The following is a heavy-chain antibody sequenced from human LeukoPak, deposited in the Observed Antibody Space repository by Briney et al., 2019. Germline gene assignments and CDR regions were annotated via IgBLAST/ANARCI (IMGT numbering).Heavy chain of an antibody. Sequence: ASVKVSCKASGYTFTSYGISWVRQAPGQGLEWMGWISGYNGKTIYAQKVQGRVSMATDTSTTTAYMELRSLRSDDTAVYYCARALHTGHDYWYFDYWGQGTLVTVSS. V-gene: IGHV1-18*04. CDR1: GYTFTSYG. CDR3: ARALHTGHDYWYFDY. CDR2: ISGYNGKT. D-gene: IGHD5-12*01. J-gene: IGHJ4*02.